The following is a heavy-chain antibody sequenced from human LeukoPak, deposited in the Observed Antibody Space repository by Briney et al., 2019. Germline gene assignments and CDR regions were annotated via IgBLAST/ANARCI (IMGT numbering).Heavy chain of an antibody. CDR3: AREWQGGIAAAGTRIEGDY. V-gene: IGHV3-7*01. Sequence: GGSLRLSCAVSGFSVSGYWMTWVRQAPGKGLEWMANIKQDGSEKNYVDSVKGRFTISRDNAENSLFLQMNSLRVEDTAVYYCAREWQGGIAAAGTRIEGDYWGKGTLVAVSS. CDR1: GFSVSGYW. J-gene: IGHJ4*02. D-gene: IGHD6-13*01. CDR2: IKQDGSEK.